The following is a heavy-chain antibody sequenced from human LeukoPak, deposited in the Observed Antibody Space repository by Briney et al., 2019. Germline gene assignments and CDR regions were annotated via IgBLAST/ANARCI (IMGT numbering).Heavy chain of an antibody. D-gene: IGHD3-3*01. CDR2: IIPILGIA. J-gene: IGHJ4*02. V-gene: IGHV1-69*04. CDR1: GGTFSSYA. CDR3: ARGFDTMFGLGVGSPLDY. Sequence: GASVKVSCKASGGTFSSYAISWVRQAPGQGLEWMGRIIPILGIANYAQKFQGRVNMTRDTSTSTLFMEVSSLRSEDTAAYYCARGFDTMFGLGVGSPLDYWGQGTLVTVSS.